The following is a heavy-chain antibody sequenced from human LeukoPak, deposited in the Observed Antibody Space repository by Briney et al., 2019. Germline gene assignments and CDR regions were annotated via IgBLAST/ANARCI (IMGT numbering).Heavy chain of an antibody. V-gene: IGHV1-69*13. Sequence: ASVKVSCKASGGTFSSYAISWVRQAPGQGLEWMGGIIPIFGTANYAQKFQGRVTITADESTNTAYMELSSLRSEDTAVYYCARVPYSSSSRSDYWGQGTLVTVSS. D-gene: IGHD6-6*01. CDR1: GGTFSSYA. J-gene: IGHJ4*02. CDR3: ARVPYSSSSRSDY. CDR2: IIPIFGTA.